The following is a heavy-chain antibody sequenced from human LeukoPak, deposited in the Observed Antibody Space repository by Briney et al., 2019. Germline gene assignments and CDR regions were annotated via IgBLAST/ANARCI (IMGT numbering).Heavy chain of an antibody. CDR3: ARVGSRYYDSSGYYSNWFDP. Sequence: SETLSLTCTVFGGSLSSYYWSWIRQPPGKGLEWIGYIYYSGSTNYNPSPKSRVTISVDTSKNQFSLKLSSVTAADTAVYYCARVGSRYYDSSGYYSNWFDPWGQGTLVTVSS. D-gene: IGHD3-22*01. CDR2: IYYSGST. CDR1: GGSLSSYY. J-gene: IGHJ5*02. V-gene: IGHV4-59*01.